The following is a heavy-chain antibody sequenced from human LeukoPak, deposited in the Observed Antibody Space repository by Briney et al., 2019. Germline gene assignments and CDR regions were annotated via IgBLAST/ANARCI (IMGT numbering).Heavy chain of an antibody. CDR3: ARGDGSGSPYYYYYGMDV. CDR1: GFTFSSYG. J-gene: IGHJ6*02. V-gene: IGHV3-33*01. CDR2: IWYDGSNK. D-gene: IGHD3-10*01. Sequence: PGGSLRLSCAASGFTFSSYGMHWVRQAPGKGLEWVAVIWYDGSNKYYADSVKGRFTISRDNSENTLYLQMNSLRAEDTAVYYCARGDGSGSPYYYYYGMDVWGQGTTVTVSS.